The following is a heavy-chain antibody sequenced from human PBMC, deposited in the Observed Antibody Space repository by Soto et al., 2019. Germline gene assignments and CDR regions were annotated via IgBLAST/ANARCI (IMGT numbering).Heavy chain of an antibody. J-gene: IGHJ3*02. CDR3: ARDCGGDCYSYPLWSFDI. CDR1: GYTFTSYG. CDR2: ISAYNGNT. Sequence: ASVKVSCKASGYTFTSYGISWVRQAPGQGLEWMGWISAYNGNTNYAQKLQGRVTMTTDTSTSTAYMELRSLRSDDTAVYYCARDCGGDCYSYPLWSFDIWGQVNMVTV. D-gene: IGHD2-21*01. V-gene: IGHV1-18*01.